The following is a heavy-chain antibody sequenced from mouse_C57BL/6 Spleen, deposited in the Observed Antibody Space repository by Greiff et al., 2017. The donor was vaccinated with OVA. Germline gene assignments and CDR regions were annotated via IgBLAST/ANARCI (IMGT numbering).Heavy chain of an antibody. CDR3: ARRYYGMDY. CDR2: IYPSDSET. V-gene: IGHV1-61*01. CDR1: GYTFTSYW. J-gene: IGHJ4*01. Sequence: QVKLQQPGAEPVRPGSSVKLSCKASGYTFTSYWMDWVKQRPGQGLEWIGNIYPSDSETHYNQKFKDKATLTVDKSSSTAYMQLSSLTSEDSAVYYCARRYYGMDYWGQGTSVTVSS.